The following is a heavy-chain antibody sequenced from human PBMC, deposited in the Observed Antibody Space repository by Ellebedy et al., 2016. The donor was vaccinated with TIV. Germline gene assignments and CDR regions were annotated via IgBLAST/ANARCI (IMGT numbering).Heavy chain of an antibody. V-gene: IGHV1-8*01. CDR2: MNPNSGNT. CDR1: GYTFTSYD. D-gene: IGHD6-13*01. CDR3: ARGWWFLGAAAGIPRPFDY. Sequence: ASVKVSXXASGYTFTSYDINWVRQATGQGLEWMGWMNPNSGNTGYAQKFQGRVTMTRNTSISTAYMELSSLRSDDTAVYYCARGWWFLGAAAGIPRPFDYWGQGTLVTVSS. J-gene: IGHJ4*02.